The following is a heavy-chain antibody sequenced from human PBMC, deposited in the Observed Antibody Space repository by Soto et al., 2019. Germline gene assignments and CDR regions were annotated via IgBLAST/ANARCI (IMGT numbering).Heavy chain of an antibody. D-gene: IGHD3-3*01. J-gene: IGHJ6*03. CDR3: SRYYDFWSGYYSPRRAAIQDYYYYMDV. V-gene: IGHV3-49*03. Sequence: EVQLVESGGGLVQPGRSLRLSCTASGFTFGDYAMSWFRQAPGKGLEWVGFIRSKAYGGTTEYAASVKGRFTISRDDSKSIAYLQMNSLKTEDTAVYYCSRYYDFWSGYYSPRRAAIQDYYYYMDVWGKGTTVTVSS. CDR1: GFTFGDYA. CDR2: IRSKAYGGTT.